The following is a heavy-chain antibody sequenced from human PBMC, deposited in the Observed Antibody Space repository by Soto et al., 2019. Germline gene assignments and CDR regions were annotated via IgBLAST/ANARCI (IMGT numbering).Heavy chain of an antibody. D-gene: IGHD4-17*01. CDR2: ISYDGSNK. CDR1: GFTFSSYG. J-gene: IGHJ4*02. CDR3: GKDHVGGDFTN. Sequence: QVQLVESGGGVLQPGRSLRLSCAASGFTFSSYGMHWVRQAPGKGLERVAVISYDGSNKYYADSVKGRFTISNDNSKNTLYLQMNSLRAEDKAVYYCGKDHVGGDFTNWGQGTLVTVAS. V-gene: IGHV3-30*18.